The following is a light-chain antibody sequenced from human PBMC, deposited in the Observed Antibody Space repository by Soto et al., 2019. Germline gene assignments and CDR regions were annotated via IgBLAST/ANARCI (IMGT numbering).Light chain of an antibody. CDR1: ESVNYN. CDR3: QQRSNWPLT. J-gene: IGKJ4*01. CDR2: GAS. V-gene: IGKV3-15*01. Sequence: EIVMTQSPATLSVSPGDRATLSCRASESVNYNLAWYQQKPGQPPRLLIHGASTRAASIPDRFSGSGSGTAFPLTSSSLEPEDFAIYYCQQRSNWPLTFGGGTNVELK.